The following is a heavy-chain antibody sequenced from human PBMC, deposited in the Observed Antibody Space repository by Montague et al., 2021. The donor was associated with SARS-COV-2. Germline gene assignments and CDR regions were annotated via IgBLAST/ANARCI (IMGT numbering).Heavy chain of an antibody. CDR2: TLYTGSAWYN. CDR1: GDSVSTYGVA. J-gene: IGHJ4*02. CDR3: ARHSYRTFDF. V-gene: IGHV6-1*01. Sequence: CAISGDSVSTYGVAWGWVRQSPSIDLDWVVMTLYTGSAWYNEYAESVKGRITINPDTPKNQFSLHLTSVTPEDTAVYYCARHSYRTFDFWGQGTLVTVSS. D-gene: IGHD3-10*01.